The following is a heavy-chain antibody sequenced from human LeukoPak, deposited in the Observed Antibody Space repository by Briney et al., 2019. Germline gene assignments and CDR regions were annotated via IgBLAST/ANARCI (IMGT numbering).Heavy chain of an antibody. V-gene: IGHV3-7*01. D-gene: IGHD2-2*01. CDR2: INQDGGEK. CDR3: ATGRSCTTCYLPDY. CDR1: GITVSTNY. J-gene: IGHJ4*02. Sequence: PGGSLRLSCAASGITVSTNYMSWVRQAPGKGLEWVANINQDGGEKYYVDSVKGRFTISRGNAKNSLYLQMNSLRAEDTAVYHCATGRSCTTCYLPDYWGQGTLVTVSS.